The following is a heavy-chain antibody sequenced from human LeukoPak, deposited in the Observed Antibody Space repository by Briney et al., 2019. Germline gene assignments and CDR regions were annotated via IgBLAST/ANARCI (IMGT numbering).Heavy chain of an antibody. D-gene: IGHD3-22*01. V-gene: IGHV1-69*04. CDR1: GGTFSSYA. Sequence: SVKVSCKASGGTFSSYAISWVRQAPGQGLEWMGRIIPILGIANYAQKFQGRVTITADKSTSTAYMELSSLRSEDTAVYYCASSPDDSSGYYPSSFDYWGQGTLVTVSS. J-gene: IGHJ4*02. CDR3: ASSPDDSSGYYPSSFDY. CDR2: IIPILGIA.